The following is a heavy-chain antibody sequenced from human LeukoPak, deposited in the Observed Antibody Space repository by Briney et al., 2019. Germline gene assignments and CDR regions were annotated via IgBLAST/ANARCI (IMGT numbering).Heavy chain of an antibody. CDR3: ARRSKYSISGGDY. CDR2: IYYSGST. Sequence: KTSETLSLTCTVSGGSISSRSYYWGWIRQPPGKGLEWIGSIYYSGSTYYNPSLKSRVTISVDTSKNQFSLKLSSVTAADTAVYYCARRSKYSISGGDYWGQGTLVTVSS. V-gene: IGHV4-39*01. D-gene: IGHD6-6*01. J-gene: IGHJ4*02. CDR1: GGSISSRSYY.